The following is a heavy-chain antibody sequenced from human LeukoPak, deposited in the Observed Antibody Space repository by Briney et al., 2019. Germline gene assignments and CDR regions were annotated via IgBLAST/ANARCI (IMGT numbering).Heavy chain of an antibody. J-gene: IGHJ4*02. CDR1: GFTVSSNY. V-gene: IGHV3-53*01. CDR2: IYSGGST. Sequence: PGGSLRLSCAASGFTVSSNYMSWVRQAPGKGLEWVSVIYSGGSTYYADSVKGRFTISRDNSKNTLYLQMNSLRAEDTAVYYCARVPTYYYDGSGLHTDYWGQGTLVTVSS. CDR3: ARVPTYYYDGSGLHTDY. D-gene: IGHD3-22*01.